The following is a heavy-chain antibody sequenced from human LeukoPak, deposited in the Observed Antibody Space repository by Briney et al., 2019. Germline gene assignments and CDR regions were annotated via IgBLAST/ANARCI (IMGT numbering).Heavy chain of an antibody. J-gene: IGHJ3*02. V-gene: IGHV4-30-2*01. Sequence: SQTLSLTCVVSGGSISSGGYSWNWIRQPPGKGLEWIGYIYHSGSTYYNPSLKSRVTLSLDRSKNQFSLKLSSVTAADTAVYYCARAIIWEDRTWISPSDAFDIWGQGTVVTVSS. CDR3: ARAIIWEDRTWISPSDAFDI. D-gene: IGHD5-12*01. CDR2: IYHSGST. CDR1: GGSISSGGYS.